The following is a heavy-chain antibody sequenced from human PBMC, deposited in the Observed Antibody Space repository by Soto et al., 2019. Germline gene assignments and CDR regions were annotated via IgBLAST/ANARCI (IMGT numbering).Heavy chain of an antibody. Sequence: GGSLRLSCAASGFTFSSYSMNWVRQAPGKGLEWVSVIYSGGSTYYADSVKGRFTISRHNSKNTLYLQMNSLRAEDTAVYYCARIVVVTAYYFDYWGQGTLVTVSS. CDR2: IYSGGST. D-gene: IGHD3-22*01. J-gene: IGHJ4*02. CDR3: ARIVVVTAYYFDY. CDR1: GFTFSSYS. V-gene: IGHV3-53*04.